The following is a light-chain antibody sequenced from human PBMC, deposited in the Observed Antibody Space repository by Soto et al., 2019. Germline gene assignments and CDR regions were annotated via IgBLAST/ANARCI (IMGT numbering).Light chain of an antibody. Sequence: DIQMTQSPSTLSASAGDRITLXXRASQSISTWLAWYQQEPGKAPKXVIHKASSLQSGVPSRFSGSGAGTDFTLTISSLHPDDFATYYCPQYKSYPPTFGQGTKVDIK. CDR3: PQYKSYPPT. V-gene: IGKV1-5*03. CDR2: KAS. J-gene: IGKJ1*01. CDR1: QSISTW.